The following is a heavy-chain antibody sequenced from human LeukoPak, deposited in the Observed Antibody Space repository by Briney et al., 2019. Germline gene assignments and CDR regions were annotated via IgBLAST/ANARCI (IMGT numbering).Heavy chain of an antibody. CDR2: ISYSGST. CDR1: GGSISSSSYY. V-gene: IGHV4-39*01. D-gene: IGHD3-10*01. CDR3: ARLSRGRWVYYFDY. Sequence: SETLSLTCTVSGGSISSSSYYWGWIRQPPGKGLEWIGSISYSGSTYYNPSLKSRVTISVDTSKNQFSLKLSSVTAADTAVYYCARLSRGRWVYYFDYWGQGTLVTVSS. J-gene: IGHJ4*02.